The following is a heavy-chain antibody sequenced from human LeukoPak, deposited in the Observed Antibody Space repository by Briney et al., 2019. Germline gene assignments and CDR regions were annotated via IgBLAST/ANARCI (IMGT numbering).Heavy chain of an antibody. Sequence: GGSLRLSCAASGFTFDDYAMHWVRQAPGKGLEWVSGISWNSGSIGYADSVKGRFTISRDNAKNSLYLQMNSLRAEDTALYYCATPLDYYDSDGYHQGGDWGQGTLVTVSS. CDR2: ISWNSGSI. J-gene: IGHJ4*02. CDR1: GFTFDDYA. V-gene: IGHV3-9*01. D-gene: IGHD3-22*01. CDR3: ATPLDYYDSDGYHQGGD.